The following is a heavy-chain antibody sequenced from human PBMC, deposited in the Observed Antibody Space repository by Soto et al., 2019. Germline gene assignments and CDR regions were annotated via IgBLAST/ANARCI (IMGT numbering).Heavy chain of an antibody. V-gene: IGHV1-69*02. J-gene: IGHJ4*02. CDR2: IIPFLRVT. D-gene: IGHD1-26*01. CDR1: GGSFSSHT. CDR3: AGPIVGATI. Sequence: QVQLVQSGAEVKKPGSSVKVSCKASGGSFSSHTLSWVRQAPGQGLEWMGRIIPFLRVTNYAQKFQGRVTISADKSTNTSYMELSSLRSDDTAIYYCAGPIVGATIWGQGTLVTASS.